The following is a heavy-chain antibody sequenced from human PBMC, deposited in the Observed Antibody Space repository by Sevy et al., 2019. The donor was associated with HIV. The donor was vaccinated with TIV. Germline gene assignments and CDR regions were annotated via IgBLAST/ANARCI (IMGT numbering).Heavy chain of an antibody. V-gene: IGHV1-46*01. CDR2: INPSGGST. CDR1: GYTFTSHS. CDR3: ARDFHYHYAGGTLFY. D-gene: IGHD3-16*01. J-gene: IGHJ4*01. Sequence: ASVKVSCKASGYTFTSHSIHWVRQAPGQGLEWIGIINPSGGSTSYAQKFQGRVTMTRERSTSTVYMDLSSLRSEDTAVYYCARDFHYHYAGGTLFYWGHGTLVTVSS.